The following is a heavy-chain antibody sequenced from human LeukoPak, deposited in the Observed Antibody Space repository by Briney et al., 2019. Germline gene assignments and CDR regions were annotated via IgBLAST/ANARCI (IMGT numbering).Heavy chain of an antibody. Sequence: GGSLRLSCVASGLTVSSYSMNWVRQAPGKGLEWVSTIYDDNTYYADFVKGRFAISTDNSKNTLYLQMNSLRVEDTAVYFCAARKVRGVWFYLDYWGQGTLVTVSS. V-gene: IGHV3-23*01. CDR1: GLTVSSYS. D-gene: IGHD3-10*01. CDR2: IYDDNT. CDR3: AARKVRGVWFYLDY. J-gene: IGHJ4*02.